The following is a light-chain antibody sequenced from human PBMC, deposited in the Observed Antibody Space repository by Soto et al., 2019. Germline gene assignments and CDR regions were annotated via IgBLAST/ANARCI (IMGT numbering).Light chain of an antibody. J-gene: IGKJ2*01. Sequence: IVMTQSPATLSVSPGDRVTLSCRASQSVSSDLAWYQQRPGQAPRLLIYGASTRATGIPARFSGTGSGTEFTLTISSLQSEDFAFYYCQQYNNWPPYTFGQGIKLEIK. CDR1: QSVSSD. CDR2: GAS. CDR3: QQYNNWPPYT. V-gene: IGKV3-15*01.